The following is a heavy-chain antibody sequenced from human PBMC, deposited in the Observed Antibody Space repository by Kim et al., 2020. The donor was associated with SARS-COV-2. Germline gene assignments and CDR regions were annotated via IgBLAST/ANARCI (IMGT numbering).Heavy chain of an antibody. V-gene: IGHV3-30*01. CDR3: ARAGATTRYYYYYYYMDV. J-gene: IGHJ6*03. D-gene: IGHD5-12*01. Sequence: KGRFTISRDNSKNTLYLQMNSLRAEDTAVYYCARAGATTRYYYYYYYMDVWGKGTTVTVSS.